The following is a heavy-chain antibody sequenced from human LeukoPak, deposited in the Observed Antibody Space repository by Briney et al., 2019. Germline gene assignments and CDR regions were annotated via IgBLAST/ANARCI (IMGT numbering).Heavy chain of an antibody. CDR2: INPNSGGT. V-gene: IGHV1-2*02. D-gene: IGHD6-13*01. CDR3: AREAPAGQFEYFQH. CDR1: GYTFTGYY. Sequence: ASVKVSCKASGYTFTGYYMHWVRQAPGQGLEWMGWINPNSGGTNYAQKFQGRVTMTRDTSISTAYMELSRLRSDDTAVYYCAREAPAGQFEYFQHWGLGTLVTVSS. J-gene: IGHJ1*01.